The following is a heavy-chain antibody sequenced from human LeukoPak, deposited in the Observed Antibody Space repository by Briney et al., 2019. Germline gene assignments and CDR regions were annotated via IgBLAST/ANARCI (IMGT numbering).Heavy chain of an antibody. CDR2: INPNSGGT. CDR1: GYTFTGYY. J-gene: IGHJ4*02. D-gene: IGHD3-3*01. CDR3: ARVDTIYQFDY. V-gene: IGHV1-2*06. Sequence: ASVKVSCKASGYTFTGYYMHWVRQAPGQGLELMGRINPNSGGTNYAQKFQGRVTMTRDTSISTAYMELSRLRSDDTAVYYCARVDTIYQFDYWGQGTLVTVSS.